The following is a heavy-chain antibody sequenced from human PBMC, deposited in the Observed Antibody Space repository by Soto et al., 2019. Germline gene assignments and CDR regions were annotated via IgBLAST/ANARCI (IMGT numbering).Heavy chain of an antibody. V-gene: IGHV3-13*01. D-gene: IGHD2-15*01. CDR2: IGTAGDT. CDR1: GFTFSSYD. J-gene: IGHJ4*02. Sequence: EVQLVESGGGLVQPGGSLRLSCAASGFTFSSYDMHWVRQATGKGLEWVSAIGTAGDTYYPGSVKGRFTISRENAKNSLYLQMNSLRAGDTAVYYCARGVRIMTTLRAPFDYWGQGTLVTVSS. CDR3: ARGVRIMTTLRAPFDY.